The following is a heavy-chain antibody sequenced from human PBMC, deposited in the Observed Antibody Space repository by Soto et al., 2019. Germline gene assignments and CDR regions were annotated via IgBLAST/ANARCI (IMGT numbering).Heavy chain of an antibody. D-gene: IGHD5-12*01. V-gene: IGHV1-69*02. CDR1: GGTFSSYT. CDR3: AGGYSGYDDDAFDI. CDR2: IIPILGIA. Sequence: SVKVSCKASGGTFSSYTISWVRQAPGQGLEWMGRIIPILGIANYAQKFQGRVTITADKSTSTAYMELSSLRSEDTAVYHCAGGYSGYDDDAFDIWGQGTMVTVSS. J-gene: IGHJ3*02.